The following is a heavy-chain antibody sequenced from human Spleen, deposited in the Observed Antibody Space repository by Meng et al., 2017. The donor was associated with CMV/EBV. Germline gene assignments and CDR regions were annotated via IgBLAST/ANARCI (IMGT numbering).Heavy chain of an antibody. CDR1: GFTFSSYS. J-gene: IGHJ3*02. CDR3: ARALVYVDAFDI. V-gene: IGHV3-21*01. Sequence: GGYLRLSCAASGFTFSSYSMNWVRQAPGKGLEWVSSISSSSSYIYYADSVKGRFTISRDNAKNSLYLQMNSLRAEDTAVYYCARALVYVDAFDIWGQGTMVTVSS. CDR2: ISSSSSYI. D-gene: IGHD5/OR15-5a*01.